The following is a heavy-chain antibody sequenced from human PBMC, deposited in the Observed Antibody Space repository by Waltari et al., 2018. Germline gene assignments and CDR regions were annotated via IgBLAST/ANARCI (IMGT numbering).Heavy chain of an antibody. Sequence: QVQLQQWGAGLLKPSETLSLTCAVYGGSFSGSYWSWIRQPPGKGLEWIGEINHSGSTNYNPSLKSRVTISVDTSKNQFSLKLSSVTAADTAVYYCARGSDYGDYEPEWYFDLWGRGTLVTVSS. D-gene: IGHD4-17*01. J-gene: IGHJ2*01. CDR1: GGSFSGSY. CDR2: INHSGST. V-gene: IGHV4-34*01. CDR3: ARGSDYGDYEPEWYFDL.